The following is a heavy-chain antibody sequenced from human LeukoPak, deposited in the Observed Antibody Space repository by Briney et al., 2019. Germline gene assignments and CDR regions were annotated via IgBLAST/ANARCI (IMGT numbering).Heavy chain of an antibody. V-gene: IGHV4-34*01. Sequence: ASETLSLTCAVYGGSFSGYYWSWIRQAPGKGLEWIGEINHSGSTNYNPSLKSRVTISVDTSKNQFSLKLSSVTAADTAVYYCARGHSYGFDYWGQGTLVTVSS. CDR3: ARGHSYGFDY. CDR1: GGSFSGYY. J-gene: IGHJ4*02. CDR2: INHSGST. D-gene: IGHD5-18*01.